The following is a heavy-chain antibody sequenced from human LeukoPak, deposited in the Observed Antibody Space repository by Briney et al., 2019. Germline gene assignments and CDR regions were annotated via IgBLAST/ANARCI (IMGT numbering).Heavy chain of an antibody. V-gene: IGHV1-69*13. D-gene: IGHD3-3*01. CDR2: IIPIFGTA. CDR3: ARAARKDYDFWSGYPYWFDP. J-gene: IGHJ5*02. CDR1: GGTFSSYA. Sequence: SVKVSCKASGGTFSSYAISWVRQAPGQGLEWMGGIIPIFGTANYAQKFQGRVTITADESTSTAYMELSSRRSEDTAVYYCARAARKDYDFWSGYPYWFDPWGQGTLVTVSS.